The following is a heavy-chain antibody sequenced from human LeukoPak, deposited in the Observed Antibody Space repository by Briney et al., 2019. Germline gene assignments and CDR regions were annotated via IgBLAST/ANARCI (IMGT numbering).Heavy chain of an antibody. D-gene: IGHD4-17*01. Sequence: SETLSLTCTVSGVSVTTTPYYWAWIRQSPGKGLEWIGNVYSSGTTYYNPSFKSRVTIFVDTSQNQSSLNLHSVTAADTAIYFCARLPTGYPNWFDPWGQGTRVTVSS. CDR2: VYSSGTT. V-gene: IGHV4-39*01. CDR3: ARLPTGYPNWFDP. J-gene: IGHJ5*02. CDR1: GVSVTTTPYY.